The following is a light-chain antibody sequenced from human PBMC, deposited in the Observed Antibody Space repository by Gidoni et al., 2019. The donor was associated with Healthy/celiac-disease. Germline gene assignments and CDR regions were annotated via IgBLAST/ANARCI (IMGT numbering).Light chain of an antibody. CDR2: STS. CDR3: LLYYFGAYYV. Sequence: QTVVTQEHALTVSPGGSVTLNCASSTGAVTSGYYPNWSQKNPAQAPRALIYSTSTHHALTPARFAGSLLWGQSALTLSGVQPEDESQYYCLLYYFGAYYVFGTGTQFTVL. CDR1: TGAVTSGYY. J-gene: IGLJ1*01. V-gene: IGLV7-43*01.